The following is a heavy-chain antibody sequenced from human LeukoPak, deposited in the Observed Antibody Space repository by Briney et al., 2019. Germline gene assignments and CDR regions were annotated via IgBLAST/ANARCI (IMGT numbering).Heavy chain of an antibody. CDR3: AIYYYDSSGYYPYYFDY. CDR2: IIPIFGTA. Sequence: ASVKVSCKASGGTFSSYAISWVRQAPGQGLEWMGGIIPIFGTANYAQKFRGRVTITADESTSTAYMELSSLRSEDTAVYYCAIYYYDSSGYYPYYFDYWGQGTLVTVSS. V-gene: IGHV1-69*13. CDR1: GGTFSSYA. D-gene: IGHD3-22*01. J-gene: IGHJ4*02.